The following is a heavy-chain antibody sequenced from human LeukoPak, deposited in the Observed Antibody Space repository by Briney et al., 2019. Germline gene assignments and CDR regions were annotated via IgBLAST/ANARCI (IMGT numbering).Heavy chain of an antibody. Sequence: SVKVSCKASGGTFSSYAISWVRQAPGQGLEWMGGIIPIFGTANYAQKFQGRVTITADESTSTAYMELSSLRSEDTAVYYCARSIHHYYDSSGYLAGDWGQGTLVTVSS. V-gene: IGHV1-69*13. CDR2: IIPIFGTA. J-gene: IGHJ4*02. CDR1: GGTFSSYA. CDR3: ARSIHHYYDSSGYLAGD. D-gene: IGHD3-22*01.